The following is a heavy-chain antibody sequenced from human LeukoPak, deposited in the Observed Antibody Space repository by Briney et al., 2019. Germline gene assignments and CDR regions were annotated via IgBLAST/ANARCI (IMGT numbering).Heavy chain of an antibody. CDR2: IIPVLGIA. J-gene: IGHJ6*02. Sequence: GRIIPVLGIANYAQKFQGRVTITADKSTSTAYMELSSLRSEDTAVYYCARDLDYYYGMDVWGQGTTVTVSS. CDR3: ARDLDYYYGMDV. V-gene: IGHV1-69*04.